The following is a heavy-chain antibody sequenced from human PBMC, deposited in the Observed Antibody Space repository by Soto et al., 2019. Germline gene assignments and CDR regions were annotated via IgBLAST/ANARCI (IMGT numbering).Heavy chain of an antibody. D-gene: IGHD2-21*02. CDR2: INPNGGST. CDR1: GDTFTSYY. J-gene: IGHJ4*02. CDR3: ARQRTSVVTQAYFDV. V-gene: IGHV1-46*01. Sequence: ASGKVSCKAPGDTFTSYYMHWVRQAPGHGLEWMGVINPNGGSTRFAQKFQGRVTMTSDTSTSTVYMELRGLTSEDTALYFCARQRTSVVTQAYFDVWGPGSLVTVSS.